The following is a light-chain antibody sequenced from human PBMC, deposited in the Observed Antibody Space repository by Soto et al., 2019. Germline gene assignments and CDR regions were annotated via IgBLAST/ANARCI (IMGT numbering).Light chain of an antibody. CDR2: EAS. CDR1: HSVSSS. CDR3: QQRSNWLWT. J-gene: IGKJ1*01. Sequence: IVTTQSPSTLSVTPEERATISCRASHSVSSSLAWYQQKPGQAPRLLIYEASTRATGIPARFSGSGSGTDFTLTISSLEPEDFAVYYCQQRSNWLWTFGQGTKV. V-gene: IGKV3-11*01.